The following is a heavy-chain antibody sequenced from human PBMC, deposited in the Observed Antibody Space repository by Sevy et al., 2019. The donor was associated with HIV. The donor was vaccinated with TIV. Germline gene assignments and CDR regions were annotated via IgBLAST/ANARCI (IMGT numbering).Heavy chain of an antibody. V-gene: IGHV3-21*01. CDR1: GFTFSSYS. J-gene: IGHJ1*01. CDR3: ATYPEVRDCSSLVGYFQH. CDR2: ISSSSSYR. D-gene: IGHD6-13*01. Sequence: GGSLRLSCAASGFTFSSYSMNWVRQAPGQGLEWVSSISSSSSYRYYADSVKGRFTISRDNAKNSLYLQMNSLRAEDTAVYYCATYPEVRDCSSLVGYFQHWGQGTLVTVSA.